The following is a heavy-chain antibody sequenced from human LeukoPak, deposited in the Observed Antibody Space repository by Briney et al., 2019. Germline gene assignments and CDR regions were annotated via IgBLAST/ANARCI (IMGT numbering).Heavy chain of an antibody. J-gene: IGHJ4*02. Sequence: PGGSLRLSCAASGFTFSDYWMHWVRQAPGKGLVWVSRIASDGSSTSYADSVKGRFTISRENAKNSLYLQMNSLRVDDTAIYYCARVYQSTSGRASDYWGQGTLVTVSS. V-gene: IGHV3-74*01. CDR1: GFTFSDYW. D-gene: IGHD2-2*01. CDR3: ARVYQSTSGRASDY. CDR2: IASDGSST.